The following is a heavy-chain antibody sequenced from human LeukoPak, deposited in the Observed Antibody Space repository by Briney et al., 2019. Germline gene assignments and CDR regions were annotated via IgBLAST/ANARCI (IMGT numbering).Heavy chain of an antibody. D-gene: IGHD5-18*01. J-gene: IGHJ3*01. Sequence: PGGSLRLSCAASGFAFSSYEMNWVRQAPGKGLEWVSYISSSGSTIYYADSVKGRFTISRDNAKNSLYLQMNSLRAEDKAVYYCARHHPSYGYRSLVPWGQGTMVTVSS. CDR3: ARHHPSYGYRSLVP. CDR1: GFAFSSYE. CDR2: ISSSGSTI. V-gene: IGHV3-48*03.